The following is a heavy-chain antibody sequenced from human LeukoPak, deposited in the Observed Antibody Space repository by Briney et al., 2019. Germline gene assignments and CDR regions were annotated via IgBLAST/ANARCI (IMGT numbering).Heavy chain of an antibody. CDR3: ATHYEVGATAFDI. V-gene: IGHV3-15*01. J-gene: IGHJ3*02. Sequence: GGSLRLSCEASGFSFKNAWMTWVRQAPGKGLEWVGHIKTKGDGGTIHYAAPVKGRFTISRDDSENTLFLRMNSLKTEDTALYYCATHYEVGATAFDIWGQGTMVTVSS. D-gene: IGHD1-26*01. CDR1: GFSFKNAW. CDR2: IKTKGDGGTI.